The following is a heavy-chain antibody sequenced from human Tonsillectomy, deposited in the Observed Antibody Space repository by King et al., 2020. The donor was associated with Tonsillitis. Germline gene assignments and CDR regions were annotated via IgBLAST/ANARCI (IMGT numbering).Heavy chain of an antibody. Sequence: QLQESGPGLVKPSETLSLTCTVSGGSISSYYWSWIRQPPGKGLEWIGYIYYSGSTNYNPSLKSRVTISVDTSKNQFSLKLSSVTTADTAVYYCARVPINSYVSVAYTNNGMDVWGQGTTVTAS. CDR2: IYYSGST. CDR1: GGSISSYY. CDR3: ARVPINSYVSVAYTNNGMDV. V-gene: IGHV4-59*01. D-gene: IGHD3-22*01. J-gene: IGHJ6*02.